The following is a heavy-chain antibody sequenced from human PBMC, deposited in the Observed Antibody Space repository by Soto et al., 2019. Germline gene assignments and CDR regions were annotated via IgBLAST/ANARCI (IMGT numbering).Heavy chain of an antibody. J-gene: IGHJ6*02. D-gene: IGHD2-15*01. V-gene: IGHV1-58*01. CDR1: GFTFTSSA. CDR3: ATSPLTRRYCSGGSCHTKYYYGMDV. Sequence: GASVKVSCKASGFTFTSSAVQWVRQARGQRLEWIGWIVVGSGNTNYAQKFQERVTITRDMSTSTAYMELSSLRSEDTAVYYCATSPLTRRYCSGGSCHTKYYYGMDVWGQGTTVTVSS. CDR2: IVVGSGNT.